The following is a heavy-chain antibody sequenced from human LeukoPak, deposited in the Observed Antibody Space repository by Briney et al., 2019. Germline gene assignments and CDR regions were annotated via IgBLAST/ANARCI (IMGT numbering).Heavy chain of an antibody. CDR3: ASRPRDAAALDY. CDR1: GFTVSGVY. V-gene: IGHV3-53*01. Sequence: GGSLRLSCVASGFTVSGVYMSWVRQAPGQGLDWVSAIYSDDSTYYADSVKGQFTISRDNSKNTLNLQMNSLRAEDTAVYYCASRPRDAAALDYWGQGTLVTVSS. J-gene: IGHJ4*02. CDR2: IYSDDST. D-gene: IGHD6-13*01.